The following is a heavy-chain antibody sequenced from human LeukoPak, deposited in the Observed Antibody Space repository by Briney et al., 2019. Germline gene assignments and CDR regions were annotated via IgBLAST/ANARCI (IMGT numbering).Heavy chain of an antibody. CDR1: GGSFSQYY. J-gene: IGHJ4*02. D-gene: IGHD4/OR15-4a*01. CDR2: INYSGGN. Sequence: SETLSLTCAVYGGSFSQYYWSWMRQPPGKGLEWIGEINYSGGNNYNPSLKSRLTISVDTSKNQFSLRLSSVTAADTAIYYCARRAGAYSHPYDYWGQGTLVTVSS. CDR3: ARRAGAYSHPYDY. V-gene: IGHV4-34*01.